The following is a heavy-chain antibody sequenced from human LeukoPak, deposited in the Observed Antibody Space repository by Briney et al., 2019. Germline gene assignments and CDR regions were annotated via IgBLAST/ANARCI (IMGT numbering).Heavy chain of an antibody. Sequence: GGSLRLSCAASGFTFSSYTMNWVRQAPGRGLEWVSCISSSTYMLYADSAKGRFTISRDNAKNSLYLRMNSLRAEDTAVYYCARDISDDYWGQGTLVTVSS. V-gene: IGHV3-21*01. CDR2: ISSSTYM. D-gene: IGHD1-26*01. J-gene: IGHJ4*02. CDR3: ARDISDDY. CDR1: GFTFSSYT.